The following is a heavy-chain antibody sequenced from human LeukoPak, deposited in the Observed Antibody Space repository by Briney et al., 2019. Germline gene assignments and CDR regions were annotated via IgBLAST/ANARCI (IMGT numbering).Heavy chain of an antibody. CDR2: IYYSGST. Sequence: SETLSLTCKVSGGSMSSHYWSWIRQPPGKGLEWIGDIYYSGSTNYDPSLNSRVTISLDTSKNQYSLNLRSVTAADTAVYYCARDDRSGYSTLGYWGQGTLVTVSS. CDR1: GGSMSSHY. J-gene: IGHJ4*02. V-gene: IGHV4-59*11. D-gene: IGHD3-22*01. CDR3: ARDDRSGYSTLGY.